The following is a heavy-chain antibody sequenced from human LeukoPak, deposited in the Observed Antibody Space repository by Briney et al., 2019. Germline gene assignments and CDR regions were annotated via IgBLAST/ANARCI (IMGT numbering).Heavy chain of an antibody. Sequence: SETLSLTCTVSGDSISNYYWSWIRQPAGKGLEWIGRIYSSGGTNYNPSLKSRVTMSVDTSKNQFSLKLSSVTAADTAVYYCPPRNSLLRGFDPWGQGTLVTVSS. CDR1: GDSISNYY. CDR2: IYSSGGT. J-gene: IGHJ5*02. D-gene: IGHD1-14*01. V-gene: IGHV4-4*07. CDR3: PPRNSLLRGFDP.